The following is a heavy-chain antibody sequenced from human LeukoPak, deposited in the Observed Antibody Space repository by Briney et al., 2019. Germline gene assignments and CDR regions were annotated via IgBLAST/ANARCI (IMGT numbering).Heavy chain of an antibody. Sequence: TGGSLRLSCAASGFTFSDDYMSWFRQAPGKGLEWVSYISSSGTTIYYADSVKGRFTISRDNTKNSLYLQMNSLRAEDTAVYYCARARSRHSSISFGGQGTLVTVSS. CDR3: ARARSRHSSISF. J-gene: IGHJ4*02. V-gene: IGHV3-11*04. D-gene: IGHD6-13*01. CDR2: ISSSGTTI. CDR1: GFTFSDDY.